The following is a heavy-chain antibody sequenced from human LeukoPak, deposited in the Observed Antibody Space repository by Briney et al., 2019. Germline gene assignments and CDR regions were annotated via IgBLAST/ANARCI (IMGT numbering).Heavy chain of an antibody. CDR1: GGSISSYY. CDR2: IYNSGST. D-gene: IGHD6-25*01. Sequence: KSSETLSLTCTVSGGSISSYYWSWIRQPPGKGLECIGYIYNSGSTNYNPSLKSRVSISVDTSENQFSLKLSSVTAADTAVYYCARSAIDAFDIWGQGTMVTVSS. V-gene: IGHV4-59*08. J-gene: IGHJ3*02. CDR3: ARSAIDAFDI.